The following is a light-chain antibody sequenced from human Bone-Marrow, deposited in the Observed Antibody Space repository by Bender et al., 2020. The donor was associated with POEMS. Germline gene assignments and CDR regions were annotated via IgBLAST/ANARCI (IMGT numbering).Light chain of an antibody. Sequence: QSVLTQPPSVSGAPGQRVTISCTGSSSNIGAHYDVHWYQQVPGTAPKLLIYGNRNRPSGVPDRFSGSRSGTSASLAISGLQSEDEADYYCAVWDDSLNGWVFGGGTKLTVL. CDR2: GNR. CDR1: SSNIGAHYD. CDR3: AVWDDSLNGWV. J-gene: IGLJ3*02. V-gene: IGLV1-40*01.